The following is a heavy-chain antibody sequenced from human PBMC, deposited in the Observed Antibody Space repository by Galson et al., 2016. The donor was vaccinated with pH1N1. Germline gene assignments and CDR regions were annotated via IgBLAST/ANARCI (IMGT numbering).Heavy chain of an antibody. J-gene: IGHJ4*02. CDR3: ARGFYYGSGSFWPWDY. CDR1: GSTFNTYA. CDR2: INTDTGNP. Sequence: SVKVSCKASGSTFNTYALNWVRQAPGQGLEWMGWINTDTGNPTYAPGFTGRFVFSLDTSVSTAYLQITSLKAEDTAVYYCARGFYYGSGSFWPWDYWGQGTLVTVSS. V-gene: IGHV7-4-1*02. D-gene: IGHD3-10*01.